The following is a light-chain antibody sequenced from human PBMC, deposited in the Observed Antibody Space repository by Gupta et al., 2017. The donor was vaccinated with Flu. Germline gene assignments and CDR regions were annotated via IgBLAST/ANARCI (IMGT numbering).Light chain of an antibody. V-gene: IGKV1-33*01. J-gene: IGKJ2*03. CDR1: QDISNY. Sequence: VGDRVTITCQASQDISNYLNWYQQKPGKAPKLLIYDASNLETGVPSRFSGSGSGTDFTFTISSLQPEDIATYYCQHYDNLPPYSFGQGTKLEIK. CDR3: QHYDNLPPYS. CDR2: DAS.